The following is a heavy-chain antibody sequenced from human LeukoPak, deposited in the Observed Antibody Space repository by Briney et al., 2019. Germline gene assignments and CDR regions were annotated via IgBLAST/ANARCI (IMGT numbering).Heavy chain of an antibody. J-gene: IGHJ4*02. V-gene: IGHV3-23*03. CDR2: IYSGGSI. Sequence: GGSLRLSCAASGFTFSSYSMNWVRQAPGKGLEWVSVIYSGGSIYYADSVKGRFTISRDNSKNTLYLQMNSLSADDTAVYYCAKVAHYYGSGSYYEYYFDYWGQGALVTVSS. CDR1: GFTFSSYS. CDR3: AKVAHYYGSGSYYEYYFDY. D-gene: IGHD3-10*01.